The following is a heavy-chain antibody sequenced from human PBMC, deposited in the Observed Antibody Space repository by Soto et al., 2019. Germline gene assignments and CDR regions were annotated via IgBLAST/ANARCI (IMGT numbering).Heavy chain of an antibody. CDR2: ISYDGSNK. D-gene: IGHD3-16*02. CDR1: GFTFSSYA. J-gene: IGHJ4*02. V-gene: IGHV3-30-3*01. Sequence: QVQRVESGGGVVQPGRSLRLSCAASGFTFSSYAMHWVRQAPGKGLEWVAVISYDGSNKYYADSVKGRFTISGDNSKNTLYLQMNSLRAEDTAVYYCAREMITFGGVIVPPYFDYWGQGTLVTVSS. CDR3: AREMITFGGVIVPPYFDY.